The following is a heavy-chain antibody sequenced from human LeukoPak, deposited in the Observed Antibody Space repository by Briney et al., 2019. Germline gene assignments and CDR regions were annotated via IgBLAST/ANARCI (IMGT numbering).Heavy chain of an antibody. V-gene: IGHV3-23*01. J-gene: IGHJ3*02. Sequence: GGSLRLSCAASGFTFSSYAMSWVRQAPGKGLEWVSALSGSGISTYYADSVRGRFTISRDNSKNTLYLQMNSLRAEDTAVYYCAKGPLKNYYDILTGYYHDAFDIWGQGTMVTVSS. D-gene: IGHD3-9*01. CDR3: AKGPLKNYYDILTGYYHDAFDI. CDR1: GFTFSSYA. CDR2: LSGSGIST.